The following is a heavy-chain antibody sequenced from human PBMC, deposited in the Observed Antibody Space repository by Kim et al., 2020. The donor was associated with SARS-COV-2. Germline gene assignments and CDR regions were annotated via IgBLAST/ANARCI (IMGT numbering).Heavy chain of an antibody. Sequence: GGSLRLSCAASGFTFSSYAMHWVRQAPGKGLEWVAVISYDGSNKYYADSVKGRFTISRDNSKNTLYLQMNSLRAEDTAVYYCARDPLIAAAGTVLFDYWGQGTLVTVSS. J-gene: IGHJ4*02. D-gene: IGHD6-13*01. CDR3: ARDPLIAAAGTVLFDY. CDR2: ISYDGSNK. CDR1: GFTFSSYA. V-gene: IGHV3-30*04.